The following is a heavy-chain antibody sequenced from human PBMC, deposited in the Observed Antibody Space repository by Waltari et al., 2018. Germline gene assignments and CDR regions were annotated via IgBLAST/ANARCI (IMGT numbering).Heavy chain of an antibody. D-gene: IGHD1-26*01. CDR3: ARGLGTTNFDV. Sequence: QVQLQESGPGLVKPSQTLSLTCAISGDSMSSANYYWRWIRQPAGKGLEWIGRIYTTGSTNYNPSLKSRVTISIDTSKSQFSLNLDSVTAADTAVYYCARGLGTTNFDVWGQGTLVTASS. CDR1: GDSMSSANYY. CDR2: IYTTGST. V-gene: IGHV4-61*02. J-gene: IGHJ4*02.